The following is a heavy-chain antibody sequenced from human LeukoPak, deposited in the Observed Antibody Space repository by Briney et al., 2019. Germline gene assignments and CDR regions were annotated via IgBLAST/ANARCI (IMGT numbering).Heavy chain of an antibody. D-gene: IGHD1-26*01. J-gene: IGHJ4*02. CDR2: IYYSGST. V-gene: IGHV4-59*01. Sequence: SETLSLTCTVSGGSISSYYWSWIRQPPGKGLEWIGYIYYSGSTNYNPSLTSRVTISVDTSKNQFSLKLSSVTAADTAVYYCARVGATGDFDYWGQGTLVTVSS. CDR3: ARVGATGDFDY. CDR1: GGSISSYY.